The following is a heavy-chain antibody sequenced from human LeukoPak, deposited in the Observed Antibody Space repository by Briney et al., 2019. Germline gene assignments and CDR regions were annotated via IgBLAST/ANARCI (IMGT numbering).Heavy chain of an antibody. J-gene: IGHJ5*02. CDR3: ARGFNRLRFLAWNWFDP. Sequence: SETLSLTCAVYGGSFSGYYWSWIRQPPGKGLEWIGEINRSGSTNYNPSLQSRVTISVDTSKNQFSLKLSSVTAADTAVYYCARGFNRLRFLAWNWFDPWGQGTLVTVSS. CDR2: INRSGST. CDR1: GGSFSGYY. V-gene: IGHV4-34*01. D-gene: IGHD3-3*01.